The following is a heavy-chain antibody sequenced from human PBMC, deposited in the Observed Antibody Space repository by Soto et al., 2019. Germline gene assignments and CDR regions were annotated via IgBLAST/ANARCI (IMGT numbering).Heavy chain of an antibody. CDR3: ARGDSYDTSGYYDY. CDR1: GGSINNYY. V-gene: IGHV4-59*01. CDR2: ISYTGNT. D-gene: IGHD3-22*01. J-gene: IGHJ4*02. Sequence: PSETLSLTCSASGGSINNYYWSWIRQPPGKGLEWVGFISYTGNTDYNPSLKSRVTMSVDTSKNQFSLNLSSVTAADTAVYYCARGDSYDTSGYYDYWGRGTLVTVSS.